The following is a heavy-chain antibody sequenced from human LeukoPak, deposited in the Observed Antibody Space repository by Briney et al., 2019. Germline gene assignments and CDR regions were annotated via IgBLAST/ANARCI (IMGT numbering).Heavy chain of an antibody. CDR3: ARDRDTAMVRYDY. V-gene: IGHV3-21*01. D-gene: IGHD5-18*01. CDR1: GFTFSSYS. CDR2: ISSSSSYI. Sequence: GGSLRLSCAASGFTFSSYSMNWVRQAPGKGLEWVSSISSSSSYIYYADSVKGRFTISRDNAKNSLYLRMNSLRAEDTAVYYCARDRDTAMVRYDYWGQGTLVTVSS. J-gene: IGHJ4*02.